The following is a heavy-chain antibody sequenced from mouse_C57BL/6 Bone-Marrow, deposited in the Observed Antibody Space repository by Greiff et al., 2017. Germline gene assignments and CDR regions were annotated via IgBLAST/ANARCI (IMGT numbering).Heavy chain of an antibody. J-gene: IGHJ2*01. CDR2: IDPEDGDT. CDR3: TVYYYCSSPYYFDY. D-gene: IGHD1-1*01. CDR1: GFNIKDYY. Sequence: VQLQQSGAELVRPGASVKLSCTASGFNIKDYYMHWVKQRPEQGLEWIGRIDPEDGDTEYAPKFQGKATMTADTSSNTAYLQLSSLTSEDTAVYYCTVYYYCSSPYYFDYWGQGTTLTGSS. V-gene: IGHV14-1*01.